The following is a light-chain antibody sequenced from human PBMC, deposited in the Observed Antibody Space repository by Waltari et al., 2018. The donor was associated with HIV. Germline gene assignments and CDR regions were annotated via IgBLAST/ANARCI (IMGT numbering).Light chain of an antibody. CDR3: QQYYSPPPRT. V-gene: IGKV4-1*01. CDR1: QSDLYSSHNKNY. CDR2: WAS. J-gene: IGKJ1*01. Sequence: DIVMTQSPDSLAVSLGERATINCKSSQSDLYSSHNKNYLAWYQQTPGQPPKVVIYWASTRESGVPARFIGSGSGTDFSLPISSLQAEDVAVYYCQQYYSPPPRTFGQGTKVEIK.